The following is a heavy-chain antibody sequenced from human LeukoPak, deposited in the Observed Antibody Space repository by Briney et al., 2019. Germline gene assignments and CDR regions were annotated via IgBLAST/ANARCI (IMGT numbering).Heavy chain of an antibody. D-gene: IGHD6-6*01. CDR2: IFQSGTT. Sequence: SETLSLTCTVSGDSISSLYWTWVRQSPEKGLEWIGYIFQSGTTNYNPSLKSRVTMSVDTSKSQFSLNLSSMTAADTAVYCCARGVRSYSSSSPPIYYYYYYMDVWGKGTTVTVSS. V-gene: IGHV4-59*11. CDR3: ARGVRSYSSSSPPIYYYYYYMDV. CDR1: GDSISSLY. J-gene: IGHJ6*03.